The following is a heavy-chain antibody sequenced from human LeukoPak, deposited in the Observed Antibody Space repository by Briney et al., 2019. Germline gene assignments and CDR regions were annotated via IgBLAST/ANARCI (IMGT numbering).Heavy chain of an antibody. V-gene: IGHV4-39*01. J-gene: IGHJ4*02. CDR3: ASGWKYYDILTGYYWGAAFDY. D-gene: IGHD3-9*01. CDR1: GGSISSSSYY. CDR2: IYYSGST. Sequence: SSENLSLTCPVPGGSISSSSYYGGGLRQPPGKGLEWIGGIYYSGSTYYNPSRKSRVTISVDTSKNQFSLKLSSVTAADTAVYYCASGWKYYDILTGYYWGAAFDYWGQGTLVTVSS.